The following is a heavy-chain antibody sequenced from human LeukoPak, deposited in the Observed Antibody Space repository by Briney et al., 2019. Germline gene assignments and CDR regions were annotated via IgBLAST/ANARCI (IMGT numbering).Heavy chain of an antibody. CDR1: GASVSSGSSY. CDR2: IYYSGST. V-gene: IGHV4-61*01. Sequence: KTSETLSLTCTVSGASVSSGSSYWTWIRQPPGKGLEWIGYIYYSGSTHYNPSLKSRVTLSVDRSKNQFSLKLTSVTAADTAVYYCANRGSIADWYFDLWGRGTLVTVSS. J-gene: IGHJ2*01. CDR3: ANRGSIADWYFDL. D-gene: IGHD6-6*01.